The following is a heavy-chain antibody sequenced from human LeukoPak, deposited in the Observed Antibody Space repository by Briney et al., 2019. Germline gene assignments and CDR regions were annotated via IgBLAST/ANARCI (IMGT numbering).Heavy chain of an antibody. J-gene: IGHJ4*02. D-gene: IGHD3-22*01. CDR1: GGSISNYY. CDR2: IYYSGST. V-gene: IGHV4-59*01. CDR3: ARLGSEYDSRDY. Sequence: PSETLSLTCTVSGGSISNYYWSWIRQPPGKGLEWIGYIYYSGSTNYNPSLKSRVTISVDTSKNQFSLKLSSVTAADTAVYYCARLGSEYDSRDYWGQGTLVTVSS.